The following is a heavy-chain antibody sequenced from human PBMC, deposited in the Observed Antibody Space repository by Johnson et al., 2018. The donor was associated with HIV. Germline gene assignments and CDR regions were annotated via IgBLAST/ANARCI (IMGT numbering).Heavy chain of an antibody. CDR1: GFTFSSYA. Sequence: QVQLVESGGGIVQPGRSLRLSCAASGFTFSSYAMHWVRQAPGKGLEWVAVIWYDGSTKYYSDSVKGRFTVSRDNSKNTLYLQLNSLRVEDTAVYYCARDHKSYDSSGYYYEYDAFDIWGQGTMVTVSS. CDR3: ARDHKSYDSSGYYYEYDAFDI. V-gene: IGHV3-33*08. CDR2: IWYDGSTK. J-gene: IGHJ3*02. D-gene: IGHD3-22*01.